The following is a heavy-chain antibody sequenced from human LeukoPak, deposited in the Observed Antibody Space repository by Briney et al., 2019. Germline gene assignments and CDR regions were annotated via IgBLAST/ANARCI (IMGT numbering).Heavy chain of an antibody. V-gene: IGHV3-21*04. CDR1: GFTFSSYS. CDR3: AKDHPSSSENFDY. CDR2: ISSSSSYI. D-gene: IGHD6-6*01. Sequence: PGGSLRLSCAASGFTFSSYSMNWVRQAPEKGLEWVSSISSSSSYIYYADSVKGRFTISRDNSKNTLYLQMNTLRAEDTAVYYCAKDHPSSSENFDYWGLGTLVTVSS. J-gene: IGHJ4*02.